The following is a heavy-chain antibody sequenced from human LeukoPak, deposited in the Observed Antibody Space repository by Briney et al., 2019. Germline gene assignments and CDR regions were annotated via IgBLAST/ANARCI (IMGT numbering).Heavy chain of an antibody. CDR2: IYYSGST. J-gene: IGHJ4*02. CDR3: ARHGRNYDILPCYSQSYYFDY. CDR1: GGSISSYY. Sequence: AESLSLTCTVSGGSISSYYLSWIRQPPGKGLEWMAYIYYSGSTNYSPSLKSQFNISVDTSKNQFSLELSSVTAADTAVYYCARHGRNYDILPCYSQSYYFDYWGQGTLVTVSS. V-gene: IGHV4-59*01. D-gene: IGHD3-9*01.